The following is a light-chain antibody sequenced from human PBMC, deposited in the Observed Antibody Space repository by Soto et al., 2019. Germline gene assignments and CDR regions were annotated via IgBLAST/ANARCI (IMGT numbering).Light chain of an antibody. CDR3: AAWDDGLYGHFV. Sequence: QSVLTQAPSASGTPGQRVAISCSGSSSNIGNNFVYWYRQVPGMAPELLIYRNNQRRSGVPDRFSGSKSGTSASLAISGLRSEDEAAYYCAAWDDGLYGHFVFGTGTKLTVL. J-gene: IGLJ1*01. CDR1: SSNIGNNF. V-gene: IGLV1-47*01. CDR2: RNN.